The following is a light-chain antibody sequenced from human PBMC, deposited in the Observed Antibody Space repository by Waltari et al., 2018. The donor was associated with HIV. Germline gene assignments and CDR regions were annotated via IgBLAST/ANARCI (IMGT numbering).Light chain of an antibody. J-gene: IGLJ2*01. V-gene: IGLV2-18*01. Sequence: QSALTQPPSVSGSPGQSVSISCTGSSSDVGSYNRVSWYQQPPGKAPKVIIYEVNNRPPGVPDRFSGSQSGNTASLTISGLQAEDEADYYCSLYTGTTNVLFGGGTKLTVL. CDR2: EVN. CDR1: SSDVGSYNR. CDR3: SLYTGTTNVL.